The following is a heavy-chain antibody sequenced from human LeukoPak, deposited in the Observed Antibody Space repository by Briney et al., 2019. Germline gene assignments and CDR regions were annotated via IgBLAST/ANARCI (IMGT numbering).Heavy chain of an antibody. CDR3: ARGSRITMVRGVQNYFDY. CDR1: GGSISSYY. J-gene: IGHJ4*02. Sequence: SETLSLTCTVSGGSISSYYWSWIRQPPGKGLEWIGYIYYSGSTNYNPSLKSRVTISVDTSKNQFSLKLSSVTAADTAVYYCARGSRITMVRGVQNYFDYWGQGTLVTVSS. V-gene: IGHV4-59*01. CDR2: IYYSGST. D-gene: IGHD3-10*01.